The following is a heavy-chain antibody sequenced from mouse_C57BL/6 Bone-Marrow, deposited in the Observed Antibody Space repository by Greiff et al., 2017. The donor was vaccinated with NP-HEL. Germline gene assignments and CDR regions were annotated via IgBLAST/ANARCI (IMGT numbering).Heavy chain of an antibody. V-gene: IGHV5-4*01. CDR3: ARGSGYYPHYAMDY. CDR1: GFTFSSYA. J-gene: IGHJ4*01. CDR2: ISDGGSYT. Sequence: EVQLVESGGGLVKPGGSLKLSCAASGFTFSSYAMSWVRQTPEKRLEWVATISDGGSYTYYPDNVKGRFTISRDNAKNNLYLQMSHLKSEDTAMYYCARGSGYYPHYAMDYWGQGTSVTVSS. D-gene: IGHD2-3*01.